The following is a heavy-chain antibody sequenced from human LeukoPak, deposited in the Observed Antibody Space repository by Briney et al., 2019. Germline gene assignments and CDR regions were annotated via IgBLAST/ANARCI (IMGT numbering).Heavy chain of an antibody. CDR1: GGSFSGYY. D-gene: IGHD2-2*02. J-gene: IGHJ6*03. CDR2: IYYSGST. V-gene: IGHV4-31*11. CDR3: ARLRADIVVVPAAIFPADYYYYMDV. Sequence: SETLSLTCAVYGGSFSGYYWSWIRQHPGKGLEWIGYIYYSGSTYYNPSLKSRVTISVDTSKNQFSLKLSSVTAADTAVYYCARLRADIVVVPAAIFPADYYYYMDVWGKGTTVTVSS.